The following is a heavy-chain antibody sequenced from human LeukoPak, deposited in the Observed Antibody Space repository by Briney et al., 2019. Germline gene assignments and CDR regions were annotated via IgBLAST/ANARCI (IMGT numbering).Heavy chain of an antibody. Sequence: ASVKVSCKASGYTFTSYAMHWVRQAPGQRLEWMGWSNVGNGNAKYSQKFQGRVTITRDTSASTAYMELSSLRSEDTAVYYCASSGSYRFDYWGQGTLVTVSS. V-gene: IGHV1-3*01. CDR1: GYTFTSYA. J-gene: IGHJ4*02. CDR2: SNVGNGNA. CDR3: ASSGSYRFDY. D-gene: IGHD1-26*01.